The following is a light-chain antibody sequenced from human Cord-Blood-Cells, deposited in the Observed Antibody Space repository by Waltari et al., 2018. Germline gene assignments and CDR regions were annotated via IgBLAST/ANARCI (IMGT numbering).Light chain of an antibody. V-gene: IGLV2-14*01. J-gene: IGLJ3*02. CDR2: DFS. Sequence: QSSLPQPASVSGSPAQSITIPCTGTSSDAGGSNYVSCSQQHPGKAPKLMIYDFSKRPSGVSNRFSGSKSGNTASLTISGLQAEDEADYYCSSYTSSSTWVFGGGTKLTVL. CDR3: SSYTSSSTWV. CDR1: SSDAGGSNY.